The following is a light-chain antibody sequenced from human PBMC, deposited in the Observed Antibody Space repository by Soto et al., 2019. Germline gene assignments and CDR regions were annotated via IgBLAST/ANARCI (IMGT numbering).Light chain of an antibody. Sequence: EIVMTHSPATLSASPGERATLSCRASQSVSSNLAWYQQKPGQAPRLLIYGASTRATGIPARFSGSGSGTDFTLTISSLQSEDCAAYSCQQYNKWPITFGQGTRLEIK. V-gene: IGKV3D-15*01. CDR1: QSVSSN. J-gene: IGKJ5*01. CDR3: QQYNKWPIT. CDR2: GAS.